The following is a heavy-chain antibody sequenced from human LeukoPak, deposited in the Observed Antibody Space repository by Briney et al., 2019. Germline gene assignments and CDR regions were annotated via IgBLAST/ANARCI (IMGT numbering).Heavy chain of an antibody. V-gene: IGHV4-4*02. D-gene: IGHD1-26*01. CDR2: IYHSGST. CDR1: GGSISSSNW. J-gene: IGHJ4*02. Sequence: SGTLSLTCAVSGGSISSSNWWSWVRQPPGKGLEWIGEIYHSGSTKYNPSLKNRVTKTVDTSKNQFSLNLSSVTDTAVYYCVIFIMGTTTTACWGQGTLVTVSS. CDR3: VIFIMGTTTTAC.